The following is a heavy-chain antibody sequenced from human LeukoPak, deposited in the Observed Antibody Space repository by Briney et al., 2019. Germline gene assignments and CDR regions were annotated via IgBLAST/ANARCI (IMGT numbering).Heavy chain of an antibody. CDR3: ARHYSYNWFGY. J-gene: IGHJ4*02. V-gene: IGHV5-51*01. Sequence: GGALQISFKGSGCDFINYWIAWGRRRPGKGGGGVGNINAGNSQTTDSPSFQGQVTISVDKSISTAYLQLRSLKASDTAIYYCARHYSYNWFGYWGQGSPVTVSS. D-gene: IGHD5-24*01. CDR2: INAGNSQT. CDR1: GCDFINYW.